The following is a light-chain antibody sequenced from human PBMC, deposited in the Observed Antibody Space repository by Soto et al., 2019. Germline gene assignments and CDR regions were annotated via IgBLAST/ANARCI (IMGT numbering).Light chain of an antibody. J-gene: IGKJ1*01. CDR3: QQYHIHST. CDR1: ESINIW. CDR2: KAS. Sequence: DIQMTQSPSTLSASVEERDTITCRASESINIWLAWFQQKPGKAPKLLISKASTLESGVPSRFSGSGSGTEFTLTISSLQPDDFATYHCQQYHIHSTFGQGTKV. V-gene: IGKV1-5*03.